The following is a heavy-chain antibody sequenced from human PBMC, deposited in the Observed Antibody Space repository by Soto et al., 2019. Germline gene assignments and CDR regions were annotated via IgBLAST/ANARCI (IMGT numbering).Heavy chain of an antibody. V-gene: IGHV1-69*01. D-gene: IGHD6-13*01. CDR2: IIPIFGTA. J-gene: IGHJ4*02. CDR1: GGTFSTYV. Sequence: QVQLVQSGAAVKKPGSSVKVSCKVSGGTFSTYVLSWVRQAPGQGLEWMGGIIPIFGTANYAQEFQGRVTITADESTDTAYMELSSLKSEDTAVYYCARGIAAAGTSDYWGQGTLVTVSS. CDR3: ARGIAAAGTSDY.